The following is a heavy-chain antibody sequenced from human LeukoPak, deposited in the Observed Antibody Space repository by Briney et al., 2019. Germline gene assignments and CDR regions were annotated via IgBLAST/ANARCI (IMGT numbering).Heavy chain of an antibody. CDR1: GFTFSSYS. D-gene: IGHD5-18*01. J-gene: IGHJ4*02. CDR3: ARDTSGYTFDD. V-gene: IGHV3-21*01. Sequence: GGSLRLSCAASGFTFSSYSMNWVRQAPGKGLEWVSSISATSNYIYYADSVKGRFTISRDNAKNSLYLQMKSLRAEDTAVYYCARDTSGYTFDDWGQGTLVTVSS. CDR2: ISATSNYI.